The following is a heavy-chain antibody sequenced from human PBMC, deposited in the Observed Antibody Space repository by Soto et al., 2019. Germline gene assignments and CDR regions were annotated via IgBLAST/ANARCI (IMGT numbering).Heavy chain of an antibody. CDR2: ISSSSSYI. D-gene: IGHD3-10*01. V-gene: IGHV3-21*01. CDR3: ARDLPTMVRGVIIKGYYYYYMDV. CDR1: GFTFSSYS. Sequence: GGSLRLSCAASGFTFSSYSMNWVRQAPGKGLEWVSSISSSSSYIYYADSVKGRFTISRDNAKNSLYLQMNSLRAEDTAVYYCARDLPTMVRGVIIKGYYYYYMDVWGKGTTVTVSS. J-gene: IGHJ6*03.